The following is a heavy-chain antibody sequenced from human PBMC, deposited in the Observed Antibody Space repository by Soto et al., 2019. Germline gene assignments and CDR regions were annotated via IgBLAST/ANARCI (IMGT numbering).Heavy chain of an antibody. CDR1: GYTFTSYG. V-gene: IGHV1-18*01. J-gene: IGHJ4*02. D-gene: IGHD3-10*01. CDR3: ARDTYGSGAGY. Sequence: QVQLVQSGAEVKKPGASVKVSCKASGYTFTSYGISWVRQAPGQGLEWMGWISAYNGNTNYAQKLQGRVTVTPDTSTSTADMELRSLRRHDTAVYYCARDTYGSGAGYWCQGSLVTVSS. CDR2: ISAYNGNT.